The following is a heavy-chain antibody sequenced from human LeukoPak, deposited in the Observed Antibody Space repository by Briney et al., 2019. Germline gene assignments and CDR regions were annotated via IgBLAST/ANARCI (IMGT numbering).Heavy chain of an antibody. CDR3: ARVSRSLGYCSSTSCSLDY. V-gene: IGHV1-69*05. D-gene: IGHD2-2*01. Sequence: GASVKVSCKASGGTFSSYAISWVRQAPGQGLEWMGGIIPIFGTANYAQKFQGRVTITTDESTSTAYMELSSLRSEDTAVYYCARVSRSLGYCSSTSCSLDYWGQGTLVTVSS. CDR1: GGTFSSYA. J-gene: IGHJ4*02. CDR2: IIPIFGTA.